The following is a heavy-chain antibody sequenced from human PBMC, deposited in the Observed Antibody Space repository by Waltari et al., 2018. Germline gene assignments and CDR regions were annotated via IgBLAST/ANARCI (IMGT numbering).Heavy chain of an antibody. CDR3: AGSTSPLGYYYYGMDV. CDR2: ITRYNGNT. J-gene: IGHJ6*02. D-gene: IGHD1-26*01. V-gene: IGHV1-18*04. Sequence: QVQLVQSGAEVKKPGASVKVSCKASAYSFPNYGVSWTRQAPGQGLEWMGWITRYNGNTKSSQKFQGRAPMTTDTSTSTAYMELRSLTSDDAAVYYCAGSTSPLGYYYYGMDVWGQGTTVTVSS. CDR1: AYSFPNYG.